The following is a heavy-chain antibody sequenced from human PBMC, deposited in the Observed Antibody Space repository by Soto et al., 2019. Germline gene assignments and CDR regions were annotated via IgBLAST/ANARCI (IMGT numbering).Heavy chain of an antibody. Sequence: QVQLVESGGGVVQPGRSLRLSCAASGFTFSSYGMHWVRQAPGKGLEWVAVIWYDGSNKYYADSVKGRFTISRDNSKNTLYLQMNSLRAEDTAVYYCAREASSSSPRGGFDPWDQGTLVTVSS. CDR3: AREASSSSPRGGFDP. CDR2: IWYDGSNK. V-gene: IGHV3-33*01. D-gene: IGHD6-13*01. J-gene: IGHJ5*02. CDR1: GFTFSSYG.